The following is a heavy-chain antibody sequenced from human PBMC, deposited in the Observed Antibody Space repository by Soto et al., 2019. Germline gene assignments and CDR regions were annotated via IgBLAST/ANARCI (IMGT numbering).Heavy chain of an antibody. CDR2: TYYRSKWYN. CDR1: GDSVSSNSAA. J-gene: IGHJ5*02. V-gene: IGHV6-1*01. D-gene: IGHD6-19*01. Sequence: QVQLQQSGPGLVKPSQTLSLTCVISGDSVSSNSAAWNWIRQSPSRGLEWLGRTYYRSKWYNDYAVSVXXRXTXXPDTSKNQLSLQLNSVTPEDTAVYYCAKGTQWLPTWGQGTLVTVSS. CDR3: AKGTQWLPT.